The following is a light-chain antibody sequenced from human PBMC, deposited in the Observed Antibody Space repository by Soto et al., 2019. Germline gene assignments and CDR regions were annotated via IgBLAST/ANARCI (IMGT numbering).Light chain of an antibody. V-gene: IGLV2-23*01. J-gene: IGLJ1*01. CDR2: EGT. Sequence: QSVLTQPASVSGSPGQSITISCTGTSSDVGRYNLVSWYQQHPGKAPKLMIYEGTKRPPGVSNRFSASKPGNTASLTISGLQAEDEADYYCCSYAGSSTFAVFGTGTKVTVL. CDR3: CSYAGSSTFAV. CDR1: SSDVGRYNL.